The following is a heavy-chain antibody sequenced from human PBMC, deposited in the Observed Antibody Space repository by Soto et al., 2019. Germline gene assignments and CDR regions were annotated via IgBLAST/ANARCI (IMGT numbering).Heavy chain of an antibody. J-gene: IGHJ6*02. D-gene: IGHD3-3*01. V-gene: IGHV4-30-4*01. CDR2: IYFSGST. CDR3: ARECITIFGVVIMGGPYDYYGMDV. Sequence: TLSLTCTVSVGSISSGDYYWSWIRQPPGKALEWIGYIYFSGSTYYNPSLKSRVTISVDTSKNQFSLKLSSVTAAVTAVYYCARECITIFGVVIMGGPYDYYGMDVWGQGITVSVSS. CDR1: VGSISSGDYY.